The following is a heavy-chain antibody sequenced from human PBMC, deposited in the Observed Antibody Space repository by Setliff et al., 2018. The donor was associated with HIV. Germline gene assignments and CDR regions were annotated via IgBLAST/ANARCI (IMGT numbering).Heavy chain of an antibody. CDR2: MNPNSGNT. D-gene: IGHD3-3*01. V-gene: IGHV1-8*02. CDR1: GYSFTSSG. Sequence: ASVKVSCKASGYSFTSSGVSWVRQATGQGLEWMGWMNPNSGNTGYAQKFQGRVTMTRNTSISTAYMELSSLRSEDTAVYYCARVPNYNFWSGPSPRYYYYMDVWGKGTTVTVSS. CDR3: ARVPNYNFWSGPSPRYYYYMDV. J-gene: IGHJ6*03.